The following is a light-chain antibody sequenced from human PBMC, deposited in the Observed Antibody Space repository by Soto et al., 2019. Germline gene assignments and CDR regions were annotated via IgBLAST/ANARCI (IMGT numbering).Light chain of an antibody. Sequence: IVLTQSPDTLSLSPGDRATLSCRATQSVSSNSLAWYQQKPGQAPRLLIYAAATRATGIPDRFSGSGSGTDFTLTISRLEPEDFAVYCCQQYGSSPPSVTFGQGTRLENK. CDR1: QSVSSNS. CDR3: QQYGSSPPSVT. J-gene: IGKJ5*01. V-gene: IGKV3-20*01. CDR2: AAA.